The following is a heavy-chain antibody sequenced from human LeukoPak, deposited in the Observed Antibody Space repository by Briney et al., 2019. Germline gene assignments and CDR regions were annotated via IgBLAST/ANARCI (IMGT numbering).Heavy chain of an antibody. D-gene: IGHD3-10*02. V-gene: IGHV3-48*03. Sequence: QPGGSLRLSCAASRFTFSGYDMNWVRQAPGKGLEWVSYISSSGSTIHYADSVKGRFTISRDNAKNSLYLQMNSLRAEDTAVYYCARGVRPDAYDVWGQGTMFTVSS. CDR3: ARGVRPDAYDV. CDR2: ISSSGSTI. CDR1: RFTFSGYD. J-gene: IGHJ3*01.